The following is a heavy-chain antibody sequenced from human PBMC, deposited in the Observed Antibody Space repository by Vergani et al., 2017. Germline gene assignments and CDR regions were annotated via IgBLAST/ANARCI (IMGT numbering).Heavy chain of an antibody. Sequence: QLQLQESVPGLVKPSETLTLTCDVSDSSIMTNPYWGWFRQSPGKGLEWIGCIHHSGDTHYNSSLKSRVSISIVSSSKFSLSLTSVTAADTAIYYCARHRGSGGFFPSSYFYGMDVWGDGTTVTVSS. CDR3: ARHRGSGGFFPSSYFYGMDV. CDR1: DSSIMTNPY. V-gene: IGHV4-38-2*01. D-gene: IGHD3-10*01. J-gene: IGHJ6*04. CDR2: IHHSGDT.